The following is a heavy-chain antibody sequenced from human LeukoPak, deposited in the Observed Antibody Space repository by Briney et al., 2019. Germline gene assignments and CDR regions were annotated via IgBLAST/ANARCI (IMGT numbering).Heavy chain of an antibody. J-gene: IGHJ4*02. CDR2: MRYDGGTE. D-gene: IGHD1-26*01. V-gene: IGHV3-30*02. Sequence: GGSLGLSCAASGFIFSIYGMFWVRQAPGKGLEWVAYMRYDGGTEYYADSVKGRFSISRDNSKSTLYLQMNSLRGEDTAIYHCVKVAAGSDYYFDYWGQGALVTVSS. CDR3: VKVAAGSDYYFDY. CDR1: GFIFSIYG.